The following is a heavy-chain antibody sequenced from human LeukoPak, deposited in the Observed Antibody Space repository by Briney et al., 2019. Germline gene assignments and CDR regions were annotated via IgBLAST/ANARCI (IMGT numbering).Heavy chain of an antibody. V-gene: IGHV3-30*02. J-gene: IGHJ4*02. CDR2: IRNDGGNK. CDR3: AKDLWYTSSSEEY. D-gene: IGHD6-6*01. Sequence: GGSLRLSCAASGFRFSGIGMHGVRQAPGKGLDWVAYIRNDGGNKQYADSVKGRFSISRDNSKNALSLEMNSLRAEDTAVYYCAKDLWYTSSSEEYWGQGTLVTVSS. CDR1: GFRFSGIG.